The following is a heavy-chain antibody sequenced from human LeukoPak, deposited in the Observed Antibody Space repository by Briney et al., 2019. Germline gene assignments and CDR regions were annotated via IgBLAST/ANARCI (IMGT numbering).Heavy chain of an antibody. CDR3: ARTPDTEFDY. V-gene: IGHV4-39*01. J-gene: IGHJ4*02. CDR2: IYYSGST. Sequence: SETLSLTCTVSGGSISRSNYNWGWIRQPPGKGLEWIGSIYYSGSTYYNPSLKSRVTISVDTSKNQFSLKLSSVTAADTAVYYCARTPDTEFDYWGQGTLVTVSS. D-gene: IGHD5-18*01. CDR1: GGSISRSNYN.